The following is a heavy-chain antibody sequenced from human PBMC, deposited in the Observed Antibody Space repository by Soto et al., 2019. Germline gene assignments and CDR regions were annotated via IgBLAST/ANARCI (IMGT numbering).Heavy chain of an antibody. CDR1: GFTFSSYA. J-gene: IGHJ6*03. V-gene: IGHV3-23*01. CDR3: ANGLEVEYYYMDV. Sequence: GGSLRLSCAASGFTFSSYAMSWVRQAPGKGLEWVSAISGSGGSTYYADSVKGRFTISRDNSKNTLYLQMNSLRAEDTAVYYCANGLEVEYYYMDVWGKGTTVTVSS. D-gene: IGHD2-15*01. CDR2: ISGSGGST.